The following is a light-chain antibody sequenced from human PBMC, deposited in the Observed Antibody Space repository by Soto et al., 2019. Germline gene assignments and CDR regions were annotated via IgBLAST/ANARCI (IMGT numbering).Light chain of an antibody. Sequence: QSVLTQPPSVSGAPGQRVTISCTGSSSNIGEGYDVHWYQQLPGTAPKLLIYGNSNRPSGVPDRFSGSKSGISASRAITGVQDEDDGEYYCQSCDSSLSGDVVFGGGTKLTVL. V-gene: IGLV1-40*01. CDR2: GNS. CDR3: QSCDSSLSGDVV. CDR1: SSNIGEGYD. J-gene: IGLJ2*01.